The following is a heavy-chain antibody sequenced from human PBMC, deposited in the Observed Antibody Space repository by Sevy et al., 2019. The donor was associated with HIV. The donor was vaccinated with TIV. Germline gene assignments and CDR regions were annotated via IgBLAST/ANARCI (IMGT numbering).Heavy chain of an antibody. J-gene: IGHJ5*02. CDR2: MNQHGTHI. V-gene: IGHV3-7*01. D-gene: IGHD7-27*01. Sequence: GGSLRLSCEVSGFTFGDFWMTWVRQSPGKGLEWVAYMNQHGTHINLLDSVRGRFTISRDNAKNSLYLQMDSLRAEDTAIYYCARDPDWGALDRWGQGTLVTVSS. CDR1: GFTFGDFW. CDR3: ARDPDWGALDR.